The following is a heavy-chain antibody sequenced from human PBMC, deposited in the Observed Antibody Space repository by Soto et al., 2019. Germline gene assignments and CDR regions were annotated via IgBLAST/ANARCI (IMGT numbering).Heavy chain of an antibody. V-gene: IGHV3-30*03. J-gene: IGHJ6*03. D-gene: IGHD1-20*01. Sequence: PVGSLRLSCAASGFTFSSYGMHWVRQAPGKGLEWVAVISYDGSNKYYADSVKGRFTISRDNSKNTLYLQMNSLRAEDTAVYYCARGIRRPLRAYYYYKDVWGKGTTVTVSS. CDR3: ARGIRRPLRAYYYYKDV. CDR2: ISYDGSNK. CDR1: GFTFSSYG.